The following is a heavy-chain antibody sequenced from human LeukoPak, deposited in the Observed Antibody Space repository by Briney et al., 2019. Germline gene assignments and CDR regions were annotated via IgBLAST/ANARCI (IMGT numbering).Heavy chain of an antibody. J-gene: IGHJ3*02. CDR2: IYTSGST. D-gene: IGHD3-22*01. Sequence: SETLSLTCTVSGGSISSYYWSWIRQPAGKGLEWNGRIYTSGSTNYNPSLKSRVTMSVDTSKNQFSLKLSSVTAADTAVYYCARNSTYYDSSGHRDAEAFDIWGQGTMVTVSS. CDR3: ARNSTYYDSSGHRDAEAFDI. V-gene: IGHV4-4*07. CDR1: GGSISSYY.